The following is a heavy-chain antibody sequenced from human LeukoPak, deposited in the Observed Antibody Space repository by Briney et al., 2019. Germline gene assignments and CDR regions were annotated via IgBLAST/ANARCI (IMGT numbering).Heavy chain of an antibody. CDR1: GGSISSGGYY. CDR3: ARYSGSYYYPPAWDL. Sequence: SETLSLTCTVSGGSISSGGYYWSWIRQHPGKGLEWIGYIYYSGSTYYNPSLKSRVTISVDTSKNQFSLKRSSVTAADTAVYYCARYSGSYYYPPAWDLWGQGTLVTVSS. CDR2: IYYSGST. V-gene: IGHV4-31*03. D-gene: IGHD1-26*01. J-gene: IGHJ4*02.